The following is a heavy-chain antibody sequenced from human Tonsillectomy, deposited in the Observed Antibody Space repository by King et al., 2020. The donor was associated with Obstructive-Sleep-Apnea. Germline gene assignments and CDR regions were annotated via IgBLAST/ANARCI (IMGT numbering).Heavy chain of an antibody. Sequence: VQLVESGGGLVQPGRSLRLSCTASGFTFGDYAMSWFRHAPGEGLEWVGFIRSKADGGTTEYATSVKCRFTISRDDSKSIAYLQMNSLKTEDTAVYYCTRAPRSDYWGQGTLVTVSS. V-gene: IGHV3-49*03. CDR1: GFTFGDYA. J-gene: IGHJ4*02. CDR2: IRSKADGGTT. CDR3: TRAPRSDY.